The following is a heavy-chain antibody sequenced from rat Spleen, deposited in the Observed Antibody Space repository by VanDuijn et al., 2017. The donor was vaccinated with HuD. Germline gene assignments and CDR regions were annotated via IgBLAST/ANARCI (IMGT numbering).Heavy chain of an antibody. D-gene: IGHD1-10*01. CDR3: TRGGNYDFDY. V-gene: IGHV5S14*01. CDR2: ISTGGGHT. CDR1: GFTFSNYA. Sequence: EVQLVESGGGLVQPGRSLKLSCATSGFTFSNYAMAWVRQTPTKGLEWVASISTGGGHTYYRDSVKGRFTISRDNAKNTQYLQMNSLRSEDTATYYCTRGGNYDFDYWGQGVMVTVSS. J-gene: IGHJ2*01.